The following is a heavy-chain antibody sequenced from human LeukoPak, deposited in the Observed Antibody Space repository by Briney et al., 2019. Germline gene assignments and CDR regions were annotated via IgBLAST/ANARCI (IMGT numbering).Heavy chain of an antibody. J-gene: IGHJ4*02. V-gene: IGHV3-15*01. D-gene: IGHD1-26*01. CDR3: TTDDPQWELPFDY. Sequence: GGSLRLSCAASGFTFSNAWMSWVRRAPGKGLEWVGRIKSKTDGGTTDYAAPVKGRFTISRDDSKNTLYLQMNSLKTEDTAVYYCTTDDPQWELPFDYWGQGTLVTVSS. CDR2: IKSKTDGGTT. CDR1: GFTFSNAW.